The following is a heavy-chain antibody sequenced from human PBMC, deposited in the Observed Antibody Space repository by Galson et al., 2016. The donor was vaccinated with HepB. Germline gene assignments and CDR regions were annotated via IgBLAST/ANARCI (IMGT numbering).Heavy chain of an antibody. CDR3: ARRPGSGRYGWLDP. V-gene: IGHV4-59*08. CDR2: IFYSGST. Sequence: SETLSLTCTVSGGSISSFYWSWIRQPPGKGLEWIGYIFYSGSTNYNPSLKSRVTISVDTSKSQFSLKLSSVTAADTAVYYCARRPGSGRYGWLDPWGQGTLVTVSS. CDR1: GGSISSFY. D-gene: IGHD3-16*01. J-gene: IGHJ5*02.